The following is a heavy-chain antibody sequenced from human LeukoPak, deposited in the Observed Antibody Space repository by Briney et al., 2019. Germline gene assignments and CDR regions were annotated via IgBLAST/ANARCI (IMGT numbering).Heavy chain of an antibody. D-gene: IGHD2-2*01. V-gene: IGHV1-18*01. CDR2: ISAYNGNT. Sequence: ASVKVSCKASGYTFTSYGISWVRQAPGQGLEWMGWISAYNGNTNYAQKLQGRVTMTTDTSTSTAYVELRSLRSDDTAVHYCARVSPTILLAAITYWGQGTLVTVSS. CDR1: GYTFTSYG. CDR3: ARVSPTILLAAITY. J-gene: IGHJ4*02.